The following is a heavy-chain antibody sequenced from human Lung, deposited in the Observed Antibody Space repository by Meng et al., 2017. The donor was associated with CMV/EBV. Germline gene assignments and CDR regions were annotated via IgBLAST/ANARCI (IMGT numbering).Heavy chain of an antibody. Sequence: SVKVSCKASGYTFTGYYIHWVRQAPGQGLEYMGWINPNSGGTHYAQKFQGRVTMTRDTSISTAYMELNRLRSDDTAVYYCARGDLIVVVPATIPRVGMDVWGQGXTVTVSS. CDR3: ARGDLIVVVPATIPRVGMDV. J-gene: IGHJ6*02. CDR1: GYTFTGYY. V-gene: IGHV1-2*02. CDR2: INPNSGGT. D-gene: IGHD2-2*01.